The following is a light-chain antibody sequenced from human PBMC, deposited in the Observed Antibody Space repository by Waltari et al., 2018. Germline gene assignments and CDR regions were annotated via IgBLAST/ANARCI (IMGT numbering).Light chain of an antibody. CDR3: QVWDSYGDHLVV. CDR2: YDS. J-gene: IGLJ2*01. CDR1: DIGSKS. Sequence: SFVLTQPPSVSVAPGKTARITCGGNDIGSKSVNWYQQKPGQAPLLVIYYDSDRPSGIPERFTCSNSGKTATLTISRVEAVDEADYYCQVWDSYGDHLVVFGGGTNLSVV. V-gene: IGLV3-21*01.